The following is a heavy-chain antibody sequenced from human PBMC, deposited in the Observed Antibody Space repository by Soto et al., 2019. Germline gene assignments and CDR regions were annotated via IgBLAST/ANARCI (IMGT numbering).Heavy chain of an antibody. J-gene: IGHJ4*02. CDR2: ISPSSTYI. CDR3: ARSFYDYSGPDY. V-gene: IGHV3-21*01. CDR1: GFAFGSYT. D-gene: IGHD3-22*01. Sequence: GGSLRLSCAASGFAFGSYTINWVRQAPGKGLEWVSSISPSSTYIYYADSLKGRFTISRDNAKNSLYLQMNSLRAEDTAVYYCARSFYDYSGPDYWGQGTLVTVSS.